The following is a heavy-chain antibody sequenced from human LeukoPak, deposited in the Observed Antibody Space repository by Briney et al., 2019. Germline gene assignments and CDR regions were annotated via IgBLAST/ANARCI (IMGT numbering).Heavy chain of an antibody. CDR3: ARDMRYYYDSSGYYSWFDP. Sequence: PSETLSLTCTVSGGSISSGGYYWSWIRQPPGKGLEWIGYIYHSGSTYYNPSLKSRVTISVDRSKNQFSLKLSSVTAADTAVYYCARDMRYYYDSSGYYSWFDPWGQGTLVTVSS. D-gene: IGHD3-22*01. CDR2: IYHSGST. V-gene: IGHV4-30-2*01. J-gene: IGHJ5*02. CDR1: GGSISSGGYY.